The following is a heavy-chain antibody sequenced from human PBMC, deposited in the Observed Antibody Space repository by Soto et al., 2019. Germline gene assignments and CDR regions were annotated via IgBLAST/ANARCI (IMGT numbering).Heavy chain of an antibody. CDR2: INGDGSTT. J-gene: IGHJ4*02. V-gene: IGHV3-74*01. CDR1: GFTFNDYW. D-gene: IGHD6-19*01. Sequence: EVQLVESGGGLVQPGGSLRLSCVASGFTFNDYWMHWVRQAPGKGLVWVARINGDGSTTTYADSVQGRFTISRANARNSRSLHLSSLRPEDTALYYCARGYSSGPDSWGQGTLVTVSS. CDR3: ARGYSSGPDS.